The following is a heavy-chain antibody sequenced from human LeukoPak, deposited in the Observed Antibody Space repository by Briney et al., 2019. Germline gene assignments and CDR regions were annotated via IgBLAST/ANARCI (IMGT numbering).Heavy chain of an antibody. CDR1: GFTFSSYG. CDR3: AKAVRYYYYGMEV. V-gene: IGHV3-30*18. J-gene: IGHJ6*02. Sequence: GGSLRLSCAASGFTFSSYGMHWVRQAPGKGLEWVAVISYDGSNKYYADSVKGRFTISRDNSKNTLYLQMNSLRAEDTAVYYCAKAVRYYYYGMEVWGQGTTVTVSS. D-gene: IGHD6-6*01. CDR2: ISYDGSNK.